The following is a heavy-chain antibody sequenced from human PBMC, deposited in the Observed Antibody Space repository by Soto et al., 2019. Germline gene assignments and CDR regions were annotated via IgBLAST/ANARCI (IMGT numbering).Heavy chain of an antibody. Sequence: GASVKVSCKASGYTFTSYAMHWVRQAPGQRLEWMGWINAGNGNTKYSQKFQGRVTITRDTSASTAYMELSSLRSEDTAVYYCARDAQEQQLVPPELYYYGMDVWGQGTTVTVSS. J-gene: IGHJ6*02. V-gene: IGHV1-3*01. CDR3: ARDAQEQQLVPPELYYYGMDV. CDR2: INAGNGNT. D-gene: IGHD6-13*01. CDR1: GYTFTSYA.